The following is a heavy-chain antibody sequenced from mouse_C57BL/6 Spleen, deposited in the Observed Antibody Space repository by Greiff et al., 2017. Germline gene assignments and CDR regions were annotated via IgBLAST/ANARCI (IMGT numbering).Heavy chain of an antibody. CDR1: GYTFTSYT. J-gene: IGHJ4*01. D-gene: IGHD2-2*01. V-gene: IGHV1-4*01. CDR2: INPSSGYT. Sequence: QVQLKQSGAELARPGASVTMSCKASGYTFTSYTMYWVKQRPGQGLEWIGYINPSSGYTKYNQKFKDKATLTADKSSSTAYMQLSSLTSEDSAVYYCAREKVTTSAMDYWGQGTSVTVSS. CDR3: AREKVTTSAMDY.